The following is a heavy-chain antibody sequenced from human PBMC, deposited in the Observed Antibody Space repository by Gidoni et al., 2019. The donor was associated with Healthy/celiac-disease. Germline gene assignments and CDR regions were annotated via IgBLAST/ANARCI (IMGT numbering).Heavy chain of an antibody. D-gene: IGHD5-12*01. CDR1: GFPFSSYA. Sequence: QVQLVESGGGVVQPGRSLSLSCAASGFPFSSYAMHWVRQAPGKGLEWVAVISYDGSNKYYADSVKGRFTISRDNSKSTLYLQMNSLRAEDTAVYYCARDGPLYGEMATISYYFDYWGQGTLVTVSS. CDR3: ARDGPLYGEMATISYYFDY. V-gene: IGHV3-30*04. CDR2: ISYDGSNK. J-gene: IGHJ4*02.